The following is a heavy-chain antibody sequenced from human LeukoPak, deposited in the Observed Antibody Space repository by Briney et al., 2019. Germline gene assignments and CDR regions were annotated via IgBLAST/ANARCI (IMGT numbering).Heavy chain of an antibody. Sequence: SETLSLTCTVSGGSISSGSYYWSWIRQPAGQGLEYIGRMYTSGSTNYNPSLKSRVTISVDTSKNQFSLKLSSVTAADTAVYYCARHAQNVAVAGSAFDPWGQGTLVTVSS. CDR2: MYTSGST. V-gene: IGHV4-61*02. J-gene: IGHJ5*02. CDR1: GGSISSGSYY. D-gene: IGHD6-19*01. CDR3: ARHAQNVAVAGSAFDP.